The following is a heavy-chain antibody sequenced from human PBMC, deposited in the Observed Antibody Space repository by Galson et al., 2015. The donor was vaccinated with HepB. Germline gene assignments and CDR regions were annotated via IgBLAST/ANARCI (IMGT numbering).Heavy chain of an antibody. D-gene: IGHD4-17*01. Sequence: SLRLSCAATGFTLSTYSMNWVRQAPGKGLEWVSYISTSSSTIYYAESVRGRFTISRDNARNSLSLQMNSLRAEDTAVYYCARRYGDYLGSFEYWGQGTLVTVSS. V-gene: IGHV3-48*01. J-gene: IGHJ4*02. CDR1: GFTLSTYS. CDR2: ISTSSSTI. CDR3: ARRYGDYLGSFEY.